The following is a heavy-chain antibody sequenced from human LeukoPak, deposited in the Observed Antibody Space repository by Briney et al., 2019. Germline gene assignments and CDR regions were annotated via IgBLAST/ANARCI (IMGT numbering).Heavy chain of an antibody. J-gene: IGHJ4*02. CDR2: IYFSGNT. CDR3: ARTPRDGYNSPYFDY. Sequence: SETLSLTCTVSGGSISSSSYYWGWIRQPPEKGLEWIGSIYFSGNTYYNPSLMSRVTISVDKSKNQFSLRLSSVTASDTAVYYCARTPRDGYNSPYFDYWGQGTLVTVSS. D-gene: IGHD5-24*01. CDR1: GGSISSSSYY. V-gene: IGHV4-39*01.